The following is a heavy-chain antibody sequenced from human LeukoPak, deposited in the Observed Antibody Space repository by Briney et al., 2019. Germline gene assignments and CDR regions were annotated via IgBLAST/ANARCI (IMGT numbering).Heavy chain of an antibody. Sequence: GGSLRLSCVASGFTFSSYWMHWVRQAPGRGLVWVSRINNDGSTTTYADSVKGRFTISRDNAKNTLYLQMNSLRAEDTAVYYCTRDTRGTIGTTTLDYWGQGTLVTVSS. V-gene: IGHV3-74*01. CDR1: GFTFSSYW. CDR3: TRDTRGTIGTTTLDY. J-gene: IGHJ4*02. D-gene: IGHD1-1*01. CDR2: INNDGSTT.